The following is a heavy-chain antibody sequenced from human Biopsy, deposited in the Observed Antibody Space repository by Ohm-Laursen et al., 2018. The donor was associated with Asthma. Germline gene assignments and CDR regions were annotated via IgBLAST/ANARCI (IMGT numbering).Heavy chain of an antibody. Sequence: SLRLSCSASGFTFSTYCMSWVRQAPGKDLEWVANIKPDGTERYYVDSVKGRFTISRDNANNSLYLQMKFLGAEDTAVYYCTRTVAATPYDYWGQGTLVTVSS. D-gene: IGHD4-17*01. CDR1: GFTFSTYC. CDR3: TRTVAATPYDY. J-gene: IGHJ4*02. V-gene: IGHV3-7*01. CDR2: IKPDGTER.